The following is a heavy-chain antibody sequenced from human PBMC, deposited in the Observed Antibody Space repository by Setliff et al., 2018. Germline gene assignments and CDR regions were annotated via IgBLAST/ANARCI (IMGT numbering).Heavy chain of an antibody. D-gene: IGHD2-15*01. CDR3: ARDGAYCSVGSCYSFDY. Sequence: ASVKVSCKASGGMSGTYSISWVRQAPGQGLEWMGAIIPIFGTPNYAQKFQDRVTITAGVSTSTAYMELSSLRSDDTAVYYCARDGAYCSVGSCYSFDYWGQGTPVTVSS. J-gene: IGHJ4*02. CDR2: IIPIFGTP. CDR1: GGMSGTYS. V-gene: IGHV1-69*13.